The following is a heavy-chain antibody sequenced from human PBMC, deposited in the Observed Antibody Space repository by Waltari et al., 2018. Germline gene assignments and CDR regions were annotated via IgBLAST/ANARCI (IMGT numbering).Heavy chain of an antibody. CDR3: VRDVRKAFDI. J-gene: IGHJ3*02. Sequence: EVQLVESGGGLVKPGGSLRVSCAASGFTFSAYNMNWVRQAAGKGLEWVSSLSSISSYIYYADSVKGRFTISRDNAENSLYLQMNSLRAEDTAVYYCVRDVRKAFDIWGQGTLVTVSS. CDR1: GFTFSAYN. CDR2: LSSISSYI. V-gene: IGHV3-21*01.